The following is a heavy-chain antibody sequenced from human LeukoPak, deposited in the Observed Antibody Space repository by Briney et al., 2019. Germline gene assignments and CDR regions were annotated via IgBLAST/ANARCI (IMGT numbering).Heavy chain of an antibody. CDR3: ARDWGVDS. Sequence: GGSLRLSCAAHGFAFSNSTVVWVRQATGKGLEWVAVISFDGVHNYYADSVKGRFNIPRDNSNTSLYMQMNSLRAKDTAVYYCARDWGVDSWGQGTLVTVSS. CDR1: GFAFSNST. D-gene: IGHD3-10*01. V-gene: IGHV3-30-3*01. J-gene: IGHJ4*02. CDR2: ISFDGVHN.